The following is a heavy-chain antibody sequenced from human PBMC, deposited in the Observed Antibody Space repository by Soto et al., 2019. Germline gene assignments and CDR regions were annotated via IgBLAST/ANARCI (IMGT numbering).Heavy chain of an antibody. CDR3: ARGGWNYGPGPFDL. D-gene: IGHD1-7*01. CDR2: ISAYNGKP. Sequence: QVQLVQSGTAVKTPGASVKVSCHASGYTFTNYGINWVRQAPRQGLEWMARISAYNGKPHQAPFVQDRITMTTNTSTRTAYMELTSLRSDVTAVYYCARGGWNYGPGPFDLWGQGTMVTVSS. CDR1: GYTFTNYG. V-gene: IGHV1-18*04. J-gene: IGHJ3*01.